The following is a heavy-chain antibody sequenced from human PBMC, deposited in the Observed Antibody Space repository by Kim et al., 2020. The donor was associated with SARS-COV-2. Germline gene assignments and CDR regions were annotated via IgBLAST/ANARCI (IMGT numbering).Heavy chain of an antibody. Sequence: SVKVSCKASGGTFSSYAISWVRQAPGQGLEWMGGIIPIFGTANYAQKFQGRVTITADESTSTAYMELSSLRSEDTAVYYCARVFAVRDYWYFELWGRGTLVTVSS. CDR2: IIPIFGTA. D-gene: IGHD3-3*01. J-gene: IGHJ2*01. V-gene: IGHV1-69*13. CDR1: GGTFSSYA. CDR3: ARVFAVRDYWYFEL.